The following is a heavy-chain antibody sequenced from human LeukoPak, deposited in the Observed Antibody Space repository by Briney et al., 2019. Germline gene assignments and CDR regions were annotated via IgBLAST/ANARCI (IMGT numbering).Heavy chain of an antibody. J-gene: IGHJ3*02. CDR3: ARSGYAFGADAFDI. Sequence: SETLSLTCTVSGDSISSYYWAWIRQPPGKGLEWIGYVYYSGSTQYNPSLQSRVTISVGTSKKQFSLRLSSVTAADTAVYFCARSGYAFGADAFDIWGQGTTVAVS. V-gene: IGHV4-59*08. CDR1: GDSISSYY. D-gene: IGHD3-16*01. CDR2: VYYSGST.